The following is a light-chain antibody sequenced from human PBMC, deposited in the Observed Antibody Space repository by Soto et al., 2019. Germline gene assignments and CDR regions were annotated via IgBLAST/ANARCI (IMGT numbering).Light chain of an antibody. Sequence: DIQMTQSPSSVSASVGDRVTITCRASQSISSWLAWYQQKPGTVPKLLIYAASSLQSGVPSRFSGSGAGTEFTLTITSLQPEDFGNYYCLQGGSFPITFGQGKRLEMK. CDR1: QSISSW. CDR3: LQGGSFPIT. J-gene: IGKJ5*01. V-gene: IGKV1-12*01. CDR2: AAS.